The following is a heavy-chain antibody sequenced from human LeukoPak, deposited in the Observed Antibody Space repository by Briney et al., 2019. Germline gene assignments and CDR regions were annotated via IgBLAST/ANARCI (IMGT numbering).Heavy chain of an antibody. V-gene: IGHV1-8*01. J-gene: IGHJ6*03. CDR3: ARATYDFWSGYYTIAVAGTGYYYYYMDV. CDR2: MNPNSGNT. Sequence: ASVKVSCKASGYTFTSYDINWVRQATGQGLEWMGWMNPNSGNTGYAQKFQGRVTMTRNTSISTAYMELSSLRSEDTAVYYCARATYDFWSGYYTIAVAGTGYYYYYMDVWGKGTTVTVSS. CDR1: GYTFTSYD. D-gene: IGHD3-3*01.